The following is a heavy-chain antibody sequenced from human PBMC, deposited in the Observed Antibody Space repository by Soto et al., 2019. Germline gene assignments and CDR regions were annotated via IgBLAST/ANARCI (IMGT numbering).Heavy chain of an antibody. CDR1: GGTFSSYA. V-gene: IGHV1-69*13. J-gene: IGHJ6*02. CDR2: IIPIFGTA. Sequence: SVKVSCEASGGTFSSYAISWVRQAPGQGLEWMGGIIPIFGTANYAQKFQGRVTITADESTSTAYMELSSLRSEDTAVYYCARVISGSYYVYYYGMDVWGQGTTVTVS. CDR3: ARVISGSYYVYYYGMDV. D-gene: IGHD1-26*01.